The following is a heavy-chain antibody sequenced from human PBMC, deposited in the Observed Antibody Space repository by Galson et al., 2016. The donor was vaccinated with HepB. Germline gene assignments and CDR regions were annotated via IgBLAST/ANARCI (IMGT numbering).Heavy chain of an antibody. D-gene: IGHD1-26*01. CDR3: ARAGGVANGYALDI. V-gene: IGHV3-7*04. CDR2: IQEDGSQT. CDR1: GFTFHSHW. J-gene: IGHJ3*02. Sequence: SLRLSCAVSGFTFHSHWMTWIRQAPGQGLEWVAKIQEDGSQTYYVDSLQGRFTISRDNAKNSLYLQLNSLRAEDTAVYYCARAGGVANGYALDIWGQGTMVSVSS.